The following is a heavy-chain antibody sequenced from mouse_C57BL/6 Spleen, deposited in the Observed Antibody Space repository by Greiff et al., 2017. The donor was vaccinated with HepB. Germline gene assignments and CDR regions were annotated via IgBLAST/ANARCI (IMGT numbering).Heavy chain of an antibody. CDR1: GYTFTDYY. CDR2: INPYNGGT. Sequence: VQLKQSGPVLVKPGASVKMSCKASGYTFTDYYMNWVKQSHGKSLEWIGVINPYNGGTSYNQKFKGKATLTVDKSSSTAYMELNSLTSEDSAVYYCARDQPYYYAMDYWGQGTSVTVSS. J-gene: IGHJ4*01. V-gene: IGHV1-19*01. CDR3: ARDQPYYYAMDY.